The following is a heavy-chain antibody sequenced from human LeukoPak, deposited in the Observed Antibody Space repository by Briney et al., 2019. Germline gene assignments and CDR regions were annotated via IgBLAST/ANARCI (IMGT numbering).Heavy chain of an antibody. D-gene: IGHD2-15*01. Sequence: SETLSLTCTVSGGSFSSGSYYWSWIRQPPGKGLEWIGYIYYSGSTNYNPSLKSRVTISVDMSKNQFSLKLSSVTAADTAVYYCATHPPKVCTGGSCTDYWGQGTLVTVSS. V-gene: IGHV4-61*01. CDR1: GGSFSSGSYY. CDR3: ATHPPKVCTGGSCTDY. CDR2: IYYSGST. J-gene: IGHJ4*02.